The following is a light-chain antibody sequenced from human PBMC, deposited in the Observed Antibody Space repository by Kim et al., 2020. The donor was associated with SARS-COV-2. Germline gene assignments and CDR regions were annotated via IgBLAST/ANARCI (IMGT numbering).Light chain of an antibody. V-gene: IGKV3-20*01. CDR2: GAS. CDR3: QQYGSLPRT. CDR1: QSVSANY. J-gene: IGKJ1*01. Sequence: SPGERATLSCRASQSVSANYLAWYQHKRGQAPRLLIYGASTRATGIPDRFSGSGSGTDFTLTISRLEPEDFAVYYCQQYGSLPRTFGQGTKVEIK.